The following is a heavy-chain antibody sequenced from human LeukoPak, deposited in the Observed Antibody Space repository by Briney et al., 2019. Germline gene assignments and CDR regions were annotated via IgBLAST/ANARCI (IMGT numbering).Heavy chain of an antibody. Sequence: PGGSLRLSCAASGFTFSSYAMSWVRQAPGKGLEWVSVISGSGDSTYYADSVKGRFIISRDNSKNTLYLQMNSLRAEDTAVYYCAKDSYYYDSSGFFDPWGQGTLVTVSS. CDR2: ISGSGDST. D-gene: IGHD3-22*01. CDR3: AKDSYYYDSSGFFDP. V-gene: IGHV3-23*01. J-gene: IGHJ5*02. CDR1: GFTFSSYA.